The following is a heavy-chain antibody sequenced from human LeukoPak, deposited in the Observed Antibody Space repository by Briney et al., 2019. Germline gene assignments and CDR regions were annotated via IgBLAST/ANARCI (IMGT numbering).Heavy chain of an antibody. V-gene: IGHV1-2*02. CDR2: INPNSGGT. D-gene: IGHD3-16*01. CDR3: ARGEAEVADAFDI. CDR1: GYTFTGYY. Sequence: GASVKVSCMASGYTFTGYYMHWVRQAPGQGLEWMGWINPNSGGTDYAQKFQGRVTMTRDTSISTAYMELSRLRSDDTAVYYCARGEAEVADAFDIWGQGTMVTVSS. J-gene: IGHJ3*02.